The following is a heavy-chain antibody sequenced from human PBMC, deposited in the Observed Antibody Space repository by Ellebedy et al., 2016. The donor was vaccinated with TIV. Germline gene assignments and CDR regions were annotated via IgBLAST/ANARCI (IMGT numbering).Heavy chain of an antibody. D-gene: IGHD6-19*01. Sequence: MPSETLSLTCAVYGGSFSSYYWSWIRQPPGKGLEWIGDINQSGSTNYTPSLKSRVTISLDTSKNQFSLKLSSVTAADTAVYFCARGDQKAVAGTRRGDAFDFWGQGTMVTISS. CDR3: ARGDQKAVAGTRRGDAFDF. CDR1: GGSFSSYY. J-gene: IGHJ3*01. CDR2: INQSGST. V-gene: IGHV4-34*01.